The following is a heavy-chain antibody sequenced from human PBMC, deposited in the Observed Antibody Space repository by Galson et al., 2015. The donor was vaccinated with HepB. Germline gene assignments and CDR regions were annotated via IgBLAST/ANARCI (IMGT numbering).Heavy chain of an antibody. Sequence: SLRLSCAASGFTLSGHAMAWVRHAPGKGLEWVSSVTIGGYIYYADSVKGRFTISRDISKNTLYLQMNSLRVEDTAVYYCEQERGCGGTNCHNLRGYWGPGTLVTVSS. V-gene: IGHV3-23*01. J-gene: IGHJ4*02. D-gene: IGHD2-2*02. CDR1: GFTLSGHA. CDR3: EQERGCGGTNCHNLRGY. CDR2: VTIGGYI.